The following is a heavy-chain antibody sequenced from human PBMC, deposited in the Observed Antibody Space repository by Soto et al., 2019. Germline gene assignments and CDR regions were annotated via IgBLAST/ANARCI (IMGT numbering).Heavy chain of an antibody. J-gene: IGHJ5*02. CDR3: ARGINYDFWSGYYNNCRLDP. CDR2: MNPNSGNT. Sequence: ASVKVSCKASGYTFTSYDINWVRQATGQGLEWMGWMNPNSGNTGYAQKFQGRVTMTRNTSISTAYMELSSLRSEDTAVYYCARGINYDFWSGYYNNCRLDPWGQGTLVTVSS. V-gene: IGHV1-8*01. CDR1: GYTFTSYD. D-gene: IGHD3-3*01.